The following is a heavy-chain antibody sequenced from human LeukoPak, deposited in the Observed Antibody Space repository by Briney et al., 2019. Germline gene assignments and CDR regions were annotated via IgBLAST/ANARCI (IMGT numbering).Heavy chain of an antibody. CDR2: IYYSGST. J-gene: IGHJ4*02. Sequence: SETLSLTCTVSGGSISSYYWSWIRQPPGKGLEWIGYIYYSGSTNYNPSLKSRVTISADTSKSQFSLNLSSVTAADTAVYFCARGRCRNSGCRPYFDYWGQGTQVTVSS. CDR3: ARGRCRNSGCRPYFDY. V-gene: IGHV4-59*01. D-gene: IGHD3-22*01. CDR1: GGSISSYY.